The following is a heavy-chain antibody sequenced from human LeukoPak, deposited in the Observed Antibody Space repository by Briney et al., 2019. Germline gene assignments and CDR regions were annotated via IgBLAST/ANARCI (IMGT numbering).Heavy chain of an antibody. CDR3: TRMTTGHDY. D-gene: IGHD4-17*01. Sequence: SETLSLTCAVSGVSFNDYYRSWVRQTPGKGLEWIGEINHSGYTNDSPSLKSRVTLSIDTSRKQFSLNLRSVTVADTGIYYCTRMTTGHDYWGQGTLVTVSS. CDR1: GVSFNDYY. CDR2: INHSGYT. V-gene: IGHV4-34*01. J-gene: IGHJ4*02.